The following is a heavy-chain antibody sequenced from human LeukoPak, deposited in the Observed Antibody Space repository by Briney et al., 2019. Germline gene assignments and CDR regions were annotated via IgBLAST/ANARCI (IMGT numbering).Heavy chain of an antibody. CDR3: SSQPAVIDLDF. CDR1: GFTFSSYW. D-gene: IGHD2/OR15-2a*01. Sequence: SGGSLRLSCAASGFTFSSYWMSWVRQAPGKGLEWVANIKQDGSEKYYVDSVKGRFTISRDNAKNSLYLQMDSLRVEDTAVYYCSSQPAVIDLDFWGQGALVTVSS. J-gene: IGHJ4*02. CDR2: IKQDGSEK. V-gene: IGHV3-7*01.